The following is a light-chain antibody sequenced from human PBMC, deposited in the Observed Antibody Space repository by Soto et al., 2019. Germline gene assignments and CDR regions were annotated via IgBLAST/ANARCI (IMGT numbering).Light chain of an antibody. Sequence: QSPLTQAASVSGSPGQSITISCTGTSSDVGGYNYVSWYQQHPGKAPKLMIYEVSNRPSGVSNRFSGSKSGDTASLTISGLQAEDEADYYCSSYTSSSTLEVFGTGTKVTVL. V-gene: IGLV2-14*01. CDR2: EVS. CDR1: SSDVGGYNY. J-gene: IGLJ1*01. CDR3: SSYTSSSTLEV.